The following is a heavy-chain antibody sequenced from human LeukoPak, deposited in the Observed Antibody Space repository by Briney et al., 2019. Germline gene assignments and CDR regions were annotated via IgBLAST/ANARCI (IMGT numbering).Heavy chain of an antibody. V-gene: IGHV4-34*01. J-gene: IGHJ4*02. CDR1: GGSFSGYY. D-gene: IGHD3/OR15-3a*01. CDR3: ARGAGLLN. CDR2: INHSGST. Sequence: PSETLSLTCAVYGGSFSGYYWSWIRQPPGKGLEWIGEINHSGSTNYNPSLKSRVTISVDTSKNQFSLKLSSVTAADTAVYYCARGAGLLNWGQGTLVTVSS.